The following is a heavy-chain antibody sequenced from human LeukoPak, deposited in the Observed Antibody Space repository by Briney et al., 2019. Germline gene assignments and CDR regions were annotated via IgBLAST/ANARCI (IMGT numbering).Heavy chain of an antibody. CDR3: ARRGDWGSSWFDP. CDR2: IYPGDSDT. V-gene: IGHV5-51*01. CDR1: GYSFTSYW. J-gene: IGHJ5*02. D-gene: IGHD2-21*02. Sequence: GESLKISCKGSGYSFTSYWIGWVREMPGKGLEWVGIIYPGDSDTRYSPSFQGQVTISADKSINTAYLQWSSLKASDTAMYYCARRGDWGSSWFDPWGQGTLVTVSS.